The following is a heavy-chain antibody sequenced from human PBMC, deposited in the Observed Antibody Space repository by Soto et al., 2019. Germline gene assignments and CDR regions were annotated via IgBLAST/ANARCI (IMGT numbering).Heavy chain of an antibody. Sequence: SETLSLTCTVSGGSISSSSYYWGWIRQPPGKGLEWIGSIYYSGSTYYNPSLKSRVTISVDTSKNQFSLKLSSVTAADTAVYYCARHRKQQLVTPGLDYWGQGTLVTVSS. CDR2: IYYSGST. D-gene: IGHD6-13*01. CDR3: ARHRKQQLVTPGLDY. CDR1: GGSISSSSYY. J-gene: IGHJ4*02. V-gene: IGHV4-39*01.